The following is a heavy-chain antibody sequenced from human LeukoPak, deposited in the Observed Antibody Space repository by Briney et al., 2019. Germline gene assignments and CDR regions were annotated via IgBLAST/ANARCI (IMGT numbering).Heavy chain of an antibody. CDR3: ASGVATVTQYYFDY. J-gene: IGHJ4*02. CDR2: IYSGGST. V-gene: IGHV3-53*01. CDR1: GFTVSSNY. D-gene: IGHD4-17*01. Sequence: GGFLRLSCAASGFTVSSNYMSWVRQAPGKGLEWVSIIYSGGSTYYADFVKGRFTISRDNSKNALYLRMNSLRVEDTAVYYCASGVATVTQYYFDYWGQGTLVTVSS.